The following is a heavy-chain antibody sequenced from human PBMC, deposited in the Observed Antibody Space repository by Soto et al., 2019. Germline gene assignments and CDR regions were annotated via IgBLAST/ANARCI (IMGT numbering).Heavy chain of an antibody. CDR3: PRDNRGYYDFWSGYPPQD. CDR1: GYTFTSYG. D-gene: IGHD3-3*01. J-gene: IGHJ4*02. Sequence: QVQLVQSGAEVKKPGASVKVSCKASGYTFTSYGISWVRQAPGQGLEWMGGISAYNGNTNYAQKLQGKVTMTTETATSTAYMELGSLRSDHTAVYCCPRDNRGYYDFWSGYPPQDWGQGTLVTVSS. CDR2: ISAYNGNT. V-gene: IGHV1-18*01.